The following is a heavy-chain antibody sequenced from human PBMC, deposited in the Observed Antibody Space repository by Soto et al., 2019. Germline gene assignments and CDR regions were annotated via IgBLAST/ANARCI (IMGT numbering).Heavy chain of an antibody. Sequence: PSETLSLTCAVYGGSFSGYYWSWIRQPPGKGLEWIGEINHSGSTNYNPSLKSRVAISVDTSKNQFSLKLSSVTAADTAVYYCARGRYSSSWYYNWFDPWGQGTLVTVSS. CDR1: GGSFSGYY. CDR2: INHSGST. V-gene: IGHV4-34*01. CDR3: ARGRYSSSWYYNWFDP. J-gene: IGHJ5*02. D-gene: IGHD6-13*01.